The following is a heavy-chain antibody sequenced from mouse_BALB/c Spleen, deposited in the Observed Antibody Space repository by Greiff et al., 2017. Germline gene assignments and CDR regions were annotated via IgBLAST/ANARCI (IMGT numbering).Heavy chain of an antibody. CDR2: IRNKANGYTT. J-gene: IGHJ3*01. CDR3: ARDDDWFAY. CDR1: GFTFTDYY. Sequence: EVKLMESGGGLVQPGGSLRLSCATSGFTFTDYYMSWVRQPPGKALEWLGFIRNKANGYTTEYSASVKGRFTISRDNSQSILYLQMNTLRAEDSATYYCARDDDWFAYWGQGTLVTVSA. V-gene: IGHV7-3*02.